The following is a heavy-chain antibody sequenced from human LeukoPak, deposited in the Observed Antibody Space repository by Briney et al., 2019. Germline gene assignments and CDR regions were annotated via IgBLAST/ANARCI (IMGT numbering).Heavy chain of an antibody. CDR1: GFTFSSYA. V-gene: IGHV3-30*04. Sequence: GRSLRLSCAASGFTFSSYAMHWVRQAPGKGLEWVAVISYDGSNKYYADSVKGRFTISRDNSKNTLYLQMNSLRAEDTAVYYCARDRIAAAGRAMDVWGKGTTVTVSS. D-gene: IGHD6-13*01. CDR2: ISYDGSNK. CDR3: ARDRIAAAGRAMDV. J-gene: IGHJ6*03.